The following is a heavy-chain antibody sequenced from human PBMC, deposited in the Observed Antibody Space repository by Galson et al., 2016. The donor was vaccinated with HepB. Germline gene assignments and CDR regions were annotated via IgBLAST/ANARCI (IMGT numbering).Heavy chain of an antibody. J-gene: IGHJ4*02. V-gene: IGHV4-39*02. CDR1: GGSITSRIYY. Sequence: SETLSLTCSVSGGSITSRIYYWAWIRQSPGKGLEWIGSIYITGSTYSNPSLTSRLSTSIETSKNHFSLKLRSVTAADTAVYYCASGLRQTVYFDPSGYAFDYWGQGTLVTVSS. CDR3: ASGLRQTVYFDPSGYAFDY. D-gene: IGHD3-22*01. CDR2: IYITGST.